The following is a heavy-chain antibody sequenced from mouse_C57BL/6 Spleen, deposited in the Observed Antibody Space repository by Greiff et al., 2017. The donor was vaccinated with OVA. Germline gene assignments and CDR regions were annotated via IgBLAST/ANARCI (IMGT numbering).Heavy chain of an antibody. J-gene: IGHJ4*01. CDR3: ARDYYGSSSWAMDY. D-gene: IGHD1-1*01. Sequence: QVPLQQSGPELVKPGASVKISCKASGYAFSSSWMNWVKQRPGKGLEWIRRIYPGDGDTNYNGKFKGKATLTADKSSSTAYMQLSSLTSEDSAVYFCARDYYGSSSWAMDYWGQGTSVTVSS. V-gene: IGHV1-82*01. CDR1: GYAFSSSW. CDR2: IYPGDGDT.